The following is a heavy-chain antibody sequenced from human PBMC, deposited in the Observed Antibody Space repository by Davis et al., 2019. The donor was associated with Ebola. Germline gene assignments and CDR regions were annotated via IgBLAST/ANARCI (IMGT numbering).Heavy chain of an antibody. J-gene: IGHJ3*02. D-gene: IGHD2-2*01. V-gene: IGHV3-23*01. CDR1: GFTFSSYA. Sequence: PGGSLRLSCAASGFTFSSYAMSWVRQAPGKGLEWVSAISGSGGSTYYADSVKGRFTISRDNSKNTLYLQMNSLRAEDTAVYYCAREGCSSTSCHGEAFDIWGQGTMVTVSS. CDR2: ISGSGGST. CDR3: AREGCSSTSCHGEAFDI.